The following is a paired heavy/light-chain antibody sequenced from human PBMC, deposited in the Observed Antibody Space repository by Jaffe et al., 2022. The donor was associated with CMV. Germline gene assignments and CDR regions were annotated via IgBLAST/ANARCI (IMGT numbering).Light chain of an antibody. Sequence: DVVMTQSPLSLPVTLGQPASISCRSSQSLVHSDGNTYLNWFQQRPGQSPRRLIYKVSNRDSGVPDRFSGSGSGTDFTLKISRVEAEDVGVYYCMQGTHWPLTFGGGTKVEIK. J-gene: IGKJ4*01. CDR1: QSLVHSDGNTY. V-gene: IGKV2-30*02. CDR3: MQGTHWPLT. CDR2: KVS.
Heavy chain of an antibody. Sequence: EVQLVESGGGLVKPGGSLRLSCAASGFTFSSYSMNWVRQAPGKGLEWVSSISSSSSYIYYADSVKGRFTISRDNAKNSLYLQMNSLRAEDTAVYYCAGPEPGYYDILTGYYVPEVVPWGQGTLVTVSS. CDR2: ISSSSSYI. CDR3: AGPEPGYYDILTGYYVPEVVP. D-gene: IGHD3-9*01. V-gene: IGHV3-21*01. J-gene: IGHJ5*02. CDR1: GFTFSSYS.